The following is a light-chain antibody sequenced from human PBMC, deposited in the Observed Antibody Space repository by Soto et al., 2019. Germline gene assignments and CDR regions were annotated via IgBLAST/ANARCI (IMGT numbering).Light chain of an antibody. V-gene: IGLV1-40*01. CDR3: QSYDRSLNSWV. CDR1: SSNIGADYD. J-gene: IGLJ3*02. Sequence: QSVLTQPPSVSGAPGQRVTISCTGSSSNIGADYDVFWYQQLPGTAPKFLISSNNNRPSGVPDRLSGSRSGTSASLAITGLQAEDEADYYCQSYDRSLNSWVFGGGTKVTVL. CDR2: SNN.